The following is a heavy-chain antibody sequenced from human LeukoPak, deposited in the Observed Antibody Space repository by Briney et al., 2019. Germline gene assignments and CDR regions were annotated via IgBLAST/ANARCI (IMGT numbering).Heavy chain of an antibody. CDR1: GFTFSTYT. CDR2: LSGDEEYT. CDR3: ARGGVSSSSIPYFDY. D-gene: IGHD6-6*01. V-gene: IGHV3-23*01. J-gene: IGHJ4*02. Sequence: GGSLRLSCAASGFTFSTYTMSWVRQAPGMGLEWVSALSGDEEYTYYADSVKGRFTISRDNSKNTLYLQMNSLRAEDTALYHCARGGVSSSSIPYFDYWGQGTLVTVSS.